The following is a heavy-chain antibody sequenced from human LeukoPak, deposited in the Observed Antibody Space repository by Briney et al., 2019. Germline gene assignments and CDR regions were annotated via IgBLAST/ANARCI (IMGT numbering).Heavy chain of an antibody. V-gene: IGHV1-69*05. Sequence: ASVKVSCKASGGTFSSYAISWVRQAPGQGLEWMGGIIPIFGTANYAQRFQGRVTITTDGSTSTAYMELSSLRSEDTAVYYCARDLGDGWRWPAFDIWGQGTMVTVSS. CDR3: ARDLGDGWRWPAFDI. J-gene: IGHJ3*02. D-gene: IGHD3-3*01. CDR1: GGTFSSYA. CDR2: IIPIFGTA.